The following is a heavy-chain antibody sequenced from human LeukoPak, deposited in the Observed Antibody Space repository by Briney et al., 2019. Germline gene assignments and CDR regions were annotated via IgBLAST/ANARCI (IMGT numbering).Heavy chain of an antibody. D-gene: IGHD3-10*01. CDR1: GFTFSSYA. J-gene: IGHJ4*02. CDR3: ARSSGSYIFDY. Sequence: GGSLRLSCAASGFTFSSYAMHWVRQAPGKGLEGVAVISYDGSNKYYADSVKGRFTISRDNSKNTLYLQMNSLRAEDTAVYYCARSSGSYIFDYWGQGPLVTVSS. V-gene: IGHV3-30*04. CDR2: ISYDGSNK.